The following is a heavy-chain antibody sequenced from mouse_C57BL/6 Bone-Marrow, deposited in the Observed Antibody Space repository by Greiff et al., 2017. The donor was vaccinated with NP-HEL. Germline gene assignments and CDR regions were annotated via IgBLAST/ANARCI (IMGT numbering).Heavy chain of an antibody. CDR1: GYTFTTYP. V-gene: IGHV1-47*01. D-gene: IGHD2-1*01. CDR2: FHPYNDDT. CDR3: ARGGNYWYYFDY. Sequence: VQLQQSGAELVKPGASAKMSCKASGYTFTTYPIEWVKQNHGKSLEWIGNFHPYNDDTEYNEKFKNKATLTVEKSSSTVYLELSRLTSDDSSVYYCARGGNYWYYFDYWGQGTTLTVSS. J-gene: IGHJ2*01.